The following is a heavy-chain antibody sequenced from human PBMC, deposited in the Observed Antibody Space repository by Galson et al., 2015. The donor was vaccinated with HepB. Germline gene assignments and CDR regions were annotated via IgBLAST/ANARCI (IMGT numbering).Heavy chain of an antibody. J-gene: IGHJ5*02. CDR3: ARVPQPLLFHNWFDP. D-gene: IGHD2-21*02. CDR1: GYTFTGYY. V-gene: IGHV1-2*06. CDR2: INPNSGGT. Sequence: SVKVSCKASGYTFTGYYMHWVRQAPGQGLEWMGRINPNSGGTNYAQKFQGRVTMTRDTSISTAYMELSSLRSEDTAVYYCARVPQPLLFHNWFDPWGQGTLVTVSS.